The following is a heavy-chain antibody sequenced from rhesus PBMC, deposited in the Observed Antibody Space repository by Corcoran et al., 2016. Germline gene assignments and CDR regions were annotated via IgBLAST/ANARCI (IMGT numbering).Heavy chain of an antibody. CDR2: ISGSGGRT. Sequence: QLQLQESGPGLVKPSETLSLTCAVSGGSIRRHYWSWILQPPGEGLEWIGRISGSGGRTDYNPSLKSRVTISTDTSKNQFSLKLNSVTAADTAVYYCARDHYYYDSASFDYWGQGVLVTVSS. CDR3: ARDHYYYDSASFDY. J-gene: IGHJ4*01. CDR1: GGSIRRHY. V-gene: IGHV4-173*01. D-gene: IGHD3-28*01.